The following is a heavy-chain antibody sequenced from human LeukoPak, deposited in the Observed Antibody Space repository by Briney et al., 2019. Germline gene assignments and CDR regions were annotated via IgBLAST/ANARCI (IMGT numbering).Heavy chain of an antibody. CDR2: ISYDGSNK. V-gene: IGHV3-30*18. Sequence: GGSLRLSCAASGFTFSSYGMHWVRQAPGKGLEWVAVISYDGSNKYYADSVKGRFTISRDNSKNTLYQQMNSLRAEDTAVYYCAKDGGSYDYGDKVGAFDIWGQGTMVTVSS. CDR1: GFTFSSYG. D-gene: IGHD4-17*01. CDR3: AKDGGSYDYGDKVGAFDI. J-gene: IGHJ3*02.